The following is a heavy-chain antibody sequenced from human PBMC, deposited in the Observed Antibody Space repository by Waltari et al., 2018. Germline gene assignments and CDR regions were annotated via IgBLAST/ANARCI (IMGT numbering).Heavy chain of an antibody. D-gene: IGHD1-26*01. J-gene: IGHJ4*02. CDR1: GGSISSHY. V-gene: IGHV4-59*11. CDR2: IYYSGST. CDR3: ARGGVIVY. Sequence: QVQLQESGPGLVKPSETLSLTCTVSGGSISSHYWSWIRQPPGKGLEWIGYIYYSGSTNYNPSLKSRVTISVDTSKNQFSLKLSSVTAADTAVYYCARGGVIVYWGQGTLVTVSS.